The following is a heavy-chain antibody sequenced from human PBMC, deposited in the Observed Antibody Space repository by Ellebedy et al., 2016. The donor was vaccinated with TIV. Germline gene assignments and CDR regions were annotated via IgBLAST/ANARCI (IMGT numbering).Heavy chain of an antibody. D-gene: IGHD6-13*01. CDR3: ARARITAAATASFDI. V-gene: IGHV3-23*01. J-gene: IGHJ3*02. CDR1: GFTFNTYA. CDR2: ISGSSGTT. Sequence: GESLKISCAASGFTFNTYAMSWVRQAPGKGLEWVSGISGSSGTTYLTDSVKGRFTISRDNSKNSIYLQMSRLRDEDTALYYCARARITAAATASFDIWGQGTMVTVSP.